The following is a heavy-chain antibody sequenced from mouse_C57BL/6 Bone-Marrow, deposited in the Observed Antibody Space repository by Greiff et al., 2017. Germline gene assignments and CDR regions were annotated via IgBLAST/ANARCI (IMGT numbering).Heavy chain of an antibody. D-gene: IGHD1-1*01. CDR3: TTYYVAMDY. CDR1: GFNIKDDY. CDR2: IDPENGDT. V-gene: IGHV14-4*01. J-gene: IGHJ4*01. Sequence: EVQLQQSGAELVRPGASVKLSCTASGFNIKDDYMHWVKQRPEQGLEWIGWIDPENGDTEYASKFQGKATRTADPSSNTAYLQLSSLTSEDTAVYYCTTYYVAMDYWGQGTSVTVSS.